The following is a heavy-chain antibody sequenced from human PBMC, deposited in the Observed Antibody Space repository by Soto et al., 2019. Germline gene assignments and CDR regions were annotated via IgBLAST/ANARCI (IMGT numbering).Heavy chain of an antibody. Sequence: QVQLVQSGAEVKKPGSSVKVSCKASGGTFNTYSITWVRQAPGQGLEWMGGIIPIFGTANYAQKFQGRVTITADESTNTADMEMTSLRSEDTAVYYCATSLRLVPAARAPFDYWGQGTLVTVSS. CDR1: GGTFNTYS. CDR3: ATSLRLVPAARAPFDY. CDR2: IIPIFGTA. D-gene: IGHD2-2*01. V-gene: IGHV1-69*01. J-gene: IGHJ4*02.